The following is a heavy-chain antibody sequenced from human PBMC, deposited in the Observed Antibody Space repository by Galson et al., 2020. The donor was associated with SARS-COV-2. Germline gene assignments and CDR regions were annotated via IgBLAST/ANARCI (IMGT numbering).Heavy chain of an antibody. J-gene: IGHJ6*02. CDR3: AKVDVYYDSSGYYFPPLHYYYYGMDV. CDR2: ISYDGSNK. D-gene: IGHD3-22*01. V-gene: IGHV3-30*18. Sequence: TGGSLRLSCAASGFTFSSYGMHWVRQAPGKGLEWVAVISYDGSNKYYADSVKGRFTISRDNSKNTLYLQMNSLRAEDTAVYYCAKVDVYYDSSGYYFPPLHYYYYGMDVWGQGTTVTVSS. CDR1: GFTFSSYG.